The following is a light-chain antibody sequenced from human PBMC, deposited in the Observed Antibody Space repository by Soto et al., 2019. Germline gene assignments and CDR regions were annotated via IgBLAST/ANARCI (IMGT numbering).Light chain of an antibody. CDR2: DAS. Sequence: EIVLTQSPATLSLSPGERATLSCRASQSVSSYLAWYQQQPGQAPRLLIYDASNRATGIPARFSGSGAGTDFPLTISILEPEDFAVYYCQQRSNWPPESTFGQGTRLEIK. CDR1: QSVSSY. CDR3: QQRSNWPPEST. J-gene: IGKJ5*01. V-gene: IGKV3-11*01.